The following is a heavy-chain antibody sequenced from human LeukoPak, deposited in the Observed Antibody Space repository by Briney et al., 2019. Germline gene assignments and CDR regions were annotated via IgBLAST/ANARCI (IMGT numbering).Heavy chain of an antibody. CDR2: INPTGDST. Sequence: GASVKVSCKASGYTFTSYYMHWVRQAPGQGLEWMGLINPTGDSTGYAQKFQGRVTMTRDMSTSTDFMELSSLRSEDTAVYYCARGNSVGDNAWWFDPWGQGTLVTVSS. CDR1: GYTFTSYY. V-gene: IGHV1-46*01. D-gene: IGHD1-26*01. J-gene: IGHJ5*02. CDR3: ARGNSVGDNAWWFDP.